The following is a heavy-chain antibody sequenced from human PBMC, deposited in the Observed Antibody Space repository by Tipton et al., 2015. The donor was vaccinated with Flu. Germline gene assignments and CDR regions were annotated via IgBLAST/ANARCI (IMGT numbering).Heavy chain of an antibody. CDR2: IYYSGST. CDR1: GGSISSSSYY. J-gene: IGHJ4*02. V-gene: IGHV4-39*07. D-gene: IGHD3-9*01. Sequence: LRLSCTVSGGSISSSSYYWGWIRQPPGKGLEWIGSIYYSGSTYYNPSLKSRVTISVDTSKNLFSLKLSSVTAADTAVYYCARLYYDILTGSYYFDYWGQGTLVTVSS. CDR3: ARLYYDILTGSYYFDY.